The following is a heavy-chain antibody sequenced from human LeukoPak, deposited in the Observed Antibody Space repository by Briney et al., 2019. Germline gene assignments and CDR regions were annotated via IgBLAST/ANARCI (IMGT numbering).Heavy chain of an antibody. Sequence: KPSETLSLTCTVSGGSISSSSYYWGWIRQPPGKGLEWIGGIYYSGSTYYNPSLKSRVTISVDTSKNQFSLKLSSVTAADTAVYYCASHRGYSYGYNYWGQGTLVTVSS. CDR3: ASHRGYSYGYNY. D-gene: IGHD5-18*01. CDR1: GGSISSSSYY. J-gene: IGHJ4*02. CDR2: IYYSGST. V-gene: IGHV4-39*01.